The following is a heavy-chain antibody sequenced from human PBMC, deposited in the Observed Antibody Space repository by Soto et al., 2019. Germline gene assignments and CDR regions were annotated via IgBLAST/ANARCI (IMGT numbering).Heavy chain of an antibody. CDR1: GYTFTSYD. D-gene: IGHD6-13*01. CDR3: ARVGVAAAGTDYYYGMDV. Sequence: ASVKVSCKAPGYTFTSYDINWVRQATGQGLEWMGWMNPNSGNTGYAQKFQGRVTMTRNTSISTAYVELSSLRSEDTAVYYCARVGVAAAGTDYYYGMDVWGQGTTVTSP. CDR2: MNPNSGNT. J-gene: IGHJ6*02. V-gene: IGHV1-8*01.